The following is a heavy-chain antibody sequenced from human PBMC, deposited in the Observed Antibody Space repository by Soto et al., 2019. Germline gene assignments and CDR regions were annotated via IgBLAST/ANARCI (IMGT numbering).Heavy chain of an antibody. CDR3: ARGPTDYYDNSGNYFLDY. D-gene: IGHD3-22*01. CDR2: ISTYNGNT. J-gene: IGHJ4*02. V-gene: IGHV1-18*01. Sequence: QVQLVQSGAEVKKPGASVKVSCKASGYTFTTYGMSWVRQAPGQGLDWMGRISTYNGNTKYAERLQGRVTMTTDTTTSTAYMELRSRRSDDTAVYYCARGPTDYYDNSGNYFLDYWGQGTLVTVSS. CDR1: GYTFTTYG.